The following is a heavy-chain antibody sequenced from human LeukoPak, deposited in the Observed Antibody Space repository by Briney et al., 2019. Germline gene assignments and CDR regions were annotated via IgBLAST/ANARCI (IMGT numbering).Heavy chain of an antibody. Sequence: ASVKVSCKASGYTFTSYGISWVRQAPGQGLEWMGWISAYNGNTNYAQKLQGRVTMTTDTSTSTAYMELRSLRSDDTAVYYCARHGAVRNGSYYYYYFDYWGQGTLVTVSS. J-gene: IGHJ4*02. CDR1: GYTFTSYG. D-gene: IGHD1-26*01. CDR3: ARHGAVRNGSYYYYYFDY. CDR2: ISAYNGNT. V-gene: IGHV1-18*01.